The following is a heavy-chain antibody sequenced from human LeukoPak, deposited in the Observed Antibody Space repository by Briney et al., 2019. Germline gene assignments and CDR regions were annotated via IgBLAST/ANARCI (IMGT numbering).Heavy chain of an antibody. V-gene: IGHV4-34*01. J-gene: IGHJ4*02. Sequence: SETLSLTGAVYGGSFSGYYWSWIRQPPGKGLEWIGEINHSGSTNYNPSLKSRVTISVDTSKNQFSLKLSSVTAADTAVYYCARGSWQQLDGGYYFDYWGQGTLVTVSS. CDR3: ARGSWQQLDGGYYFDY. CDR1: GGSFSGYY. D-gene: IGHD6-13*01. CDR2: INHSGST.